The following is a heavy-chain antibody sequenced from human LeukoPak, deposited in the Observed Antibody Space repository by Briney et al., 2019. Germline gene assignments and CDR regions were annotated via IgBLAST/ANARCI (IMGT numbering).Heavy chain of an antibody. Sequence: GGSLSLSCVSSGFSFSNYAMSWVRQAPGKGLEGVWSIGGSGGSTHYADSVKGRFTISRDKTKNTLYLQMNSLRAEDTAVYYCAKSAYYDASGYYREYYSDYWGQGTLVTVSS. CDR1: GFSFSNYA. V-gene: IGHV3-23*01. J-gene: IGHJ4*02. D-gene: IGHD3-22*01. CDR2: IGGSGGST. CDR3: AKSAYYDASGYYREYYSDY.